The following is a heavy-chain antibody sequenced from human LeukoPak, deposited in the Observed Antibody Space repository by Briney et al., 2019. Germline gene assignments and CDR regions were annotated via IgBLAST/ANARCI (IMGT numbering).Heavy chain of an antibody. CDR3: ARDDSGWYSLDY. Sequence: ASVKVSCKASGYTFTGYYMHWVRQAPGQGLEWMGWINPNSGGTNYAQKFQGRVTMTRDTSISTAYMELSRLRSDDTAVYYCARDDSGWYSLDYWGQGTLVTVSS. V-gene: IGHV1-2*02. CDR1: GYTFTGYY. D-gene: IGHD6-19*01. J-gene: IGHJ4*02. CDR2: INPNSGGT.